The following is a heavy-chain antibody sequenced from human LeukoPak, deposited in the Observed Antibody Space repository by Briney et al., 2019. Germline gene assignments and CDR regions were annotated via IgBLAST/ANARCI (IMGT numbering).Heavy chain of an antibody. CDR1: GYTFTGYY. Sequence: ASVKVSCKASGYTFTGYYMHWVRQAPGQGLEWMGWINPNSGGTNYAQKFQGRVTMTRDTSISTAYMELSRLRSDDTAVYYCARDRSGAYYDSSGYFWTPDDAFDIWGQGTMVTVSS. CDR3: ARDRSGAYYDSSGYFWTPDDAFDI. CDR2: INPNSGGT. V-gene: IGHV1-2*02. D-gene: IGHD3-22*01. J-gene: IGHJ3*02.